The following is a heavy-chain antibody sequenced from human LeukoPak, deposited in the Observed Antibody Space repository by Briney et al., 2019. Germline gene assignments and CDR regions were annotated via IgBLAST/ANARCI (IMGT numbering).Heavy chain of an antibody. CDR3: ARALTPYSSGWYLDY. J-gene: IGHJ4*02. V-gene: IGHV1-2*02. D-gene: IGHD6-19*01. CDR2: INPNSGGT. CDR1: GYTFTGYY. Sequence: ASVKVSCKASGYTFTGYYMHWVRQAPGQGLEWMGWINPNSGGTNYAQKFQGRVTMTRDTSISTAYMELRRLRSDDTAVYYCARALTPYSSGWYLDYWGQGTLVTVSS.